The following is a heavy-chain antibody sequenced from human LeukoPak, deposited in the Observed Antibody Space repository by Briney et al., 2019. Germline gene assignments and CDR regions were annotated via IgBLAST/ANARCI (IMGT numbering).Heavy chain of an antibody. Sequence: GGSLRLSCAASRFTLSSYSMNWVRQAPGKGLEWISFIDSSSRTIFYAESVKGRFTISRDNAKNSLFLQMNSLRAEDTAVYYCARRVPNQVITDYFDYWGQGTLVTVSS. V-gene: IGHV3-48*04. CDR2: IDSSSRTI. D-gene: IGHD3-16*01. CDR3: ARRVPNQVITDYFDY. CDR1: RFTLSSYS. J-gene: IGHJ4*02.